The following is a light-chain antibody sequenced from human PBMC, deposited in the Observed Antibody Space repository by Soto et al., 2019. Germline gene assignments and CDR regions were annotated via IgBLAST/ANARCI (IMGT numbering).Light chain of an antibody. Sequence: ENVLTQSPGTLSLSPGERATLSCRASQTVSNSYLAWYQQTPGQAPRLLIYGASSRVTGIPDRFSGSGSGTDFTLTISRLEPKDFAVYYCHQYGSSAWTFGQGTKVEIK. CDR1: QTVSNSY. CDR2: GAS. J-gene: IGKJ1*01. CDR3: HQYGSSAWT. V-gene: IGKV3-20*01.